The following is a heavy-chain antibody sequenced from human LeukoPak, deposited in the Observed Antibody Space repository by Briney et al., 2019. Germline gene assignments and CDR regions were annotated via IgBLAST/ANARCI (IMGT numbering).Heavy chain of an antibody. V-gene: IGHV4-31*03. CDR1: GGSISSGGYY. CDR3: AGETYYYDSSGTNLYYFDY. J-gene: IGHJ4*02. Sequence: SQTLSLTCTVSGGSISSGGYYWSWIRQHPGKGLEWIGYIYYSGSTYYNPSLKSRVTISVDTSKNQFSLKLSSVTAADTAVYYCAGETYYYDSSGTNLYYFDYWGQGTLVTVSS. CDR2: IYYSGST. D-gene: IGHD3-22*01.